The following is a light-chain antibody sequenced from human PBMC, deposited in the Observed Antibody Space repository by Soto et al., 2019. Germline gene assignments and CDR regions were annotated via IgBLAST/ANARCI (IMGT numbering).Light chain of an antibody. J-gene: IGLJ2*01. Sequence: SALTQPASVSGSPGQSITISCTGTSSDVGSHNLVSWYQQHPGKAPKLMIYEGSKRPSGVSNRFSGSKSGNTASLTISGLQAEDEADYYCCSYAGSSTFVIFGGGTKLTVL. CDR1: SSDVGSHNL. CDR3: CSYAGSSTFVI. CDR2: EGS. V-gene: IGLV2-23*03.